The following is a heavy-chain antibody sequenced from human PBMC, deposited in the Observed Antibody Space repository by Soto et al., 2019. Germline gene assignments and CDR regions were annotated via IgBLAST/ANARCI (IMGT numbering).Heavy chain of an antibody. J-gene: IGHJ3*02. Sequence: SETLSLTCDVSGDTISTGGYTWSWIRQHPGKGLEWIGYIYYSGNTYYNPSLKSRVTISVDMSKNQFSLKLSSVTAADTAVYYCARYCSGGSCYSGHDAFDIWGQGTMVTVSS. CDR3: ARYCSGGSCYSGHDAFDI. CDR2: IYYSGNT. CDR1: GDTISTGGYT. D-gene: IGHD2-15*01. V-gene: IGHV4-31*11.